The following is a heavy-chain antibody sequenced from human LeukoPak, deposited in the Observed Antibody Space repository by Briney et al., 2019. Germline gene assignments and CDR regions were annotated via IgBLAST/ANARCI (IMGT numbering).Heavy chain of an antibody. D-gene: IGHD1-26*01. CDR3: ARVSGSLPVYFQH. CDR1: GFTFSSYS. CDR2: ISSSSSNI. J-gene: IGHJ1*01. Sequence: GGSLRLSCAASGFTFSSYSMTWVRQAPGKGLEWVSYISSSSSNIYYADSVKGRFTISRDNAKNSLYLQMNSLRAEDTAVYYCARVSGSLPVYFQHWGQGTLVTVSS. V-gene: IGHV3-48*04.